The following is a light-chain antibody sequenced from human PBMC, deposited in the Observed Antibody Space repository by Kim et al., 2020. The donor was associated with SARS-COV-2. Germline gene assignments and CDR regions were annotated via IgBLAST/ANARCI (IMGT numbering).Light chain of an antibody. J-gene: IGKJ1*01. Sequence: SAPVGDGVRITCRASQSISSWLAWYQQKPGKAPKLLIHKASTLEGAVPSRFSGSESGTEFTLTISSLQPDDFATYYCQQYKSYPWTFGHGTKVDIK. CDR2: KAS. CDR1: QSISSW. CDR3: QQYKSYPWT. V-gene: IGKV1-5*03.